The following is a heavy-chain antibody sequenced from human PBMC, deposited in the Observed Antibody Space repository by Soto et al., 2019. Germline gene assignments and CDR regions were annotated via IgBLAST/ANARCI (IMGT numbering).Heavy chain of an antibody. J-gene: IGHJ4*02. CDR2: VSYDGSDK. D-gene: IGHD6-19*01. CDR1: GFTFSSYP. V-gene: IGHV3-30-3*01. CDR3: GRDRIAVSGGLDY. Sequence: VQLVESGGGLVQPGGSLRLSCAASGFTFSSYPMHWVRQAPGKGLEWVAVVSYDGSDKYYADSVKGRFTISRDNSKNTLSLQMDSLRAEDTAVYYCGRDRIAVSGGLDYWGQGTLVAVSS.